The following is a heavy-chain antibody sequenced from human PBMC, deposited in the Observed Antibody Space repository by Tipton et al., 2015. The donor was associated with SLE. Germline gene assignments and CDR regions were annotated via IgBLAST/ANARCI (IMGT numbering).Heavy chain of an antibody. Sequence: SLRLSCAASGFTFDNYEMNWVRQAPGKGLEWVSYISDSGTIMSYADSVKGRFTVSRDNAKKSLYLQLDSLRAEDTAVYYCARDRSSSGRNAEYFQHWGQGTLVTVSS. J-gene: IGHJ1*01. CDR2: ISDSGTIM. CDR1: GFTFDNYE. V-gene: IGHV3-48*03. CDR3: ARDRSSSGRNAEYFQH. D-gene: IGHD6-19*01.